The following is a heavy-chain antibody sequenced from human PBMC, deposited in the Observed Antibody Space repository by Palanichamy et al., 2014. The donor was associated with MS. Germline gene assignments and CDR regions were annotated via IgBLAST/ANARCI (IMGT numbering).Heavy chain of an antibody. J-gene: IGHJ4*02. V-gene: IGHV3-23*01. Sequence: EVQLMESGGGLVQPGGSLRLSCAASGFTLGIHAMSWVRQAPGRGLEWVSSIHVGGVATFYADSVKGRFTISRDNSKSTLYLQMNSLRAEDTAIYYCAKGTGGSGYDYWGQGALVTVSS. CDR2: IHVGGVAT. D-gene: IGHD2-15*01. CDR1: GFTLGIHA. CDR3: AKGTGGSGYDY.